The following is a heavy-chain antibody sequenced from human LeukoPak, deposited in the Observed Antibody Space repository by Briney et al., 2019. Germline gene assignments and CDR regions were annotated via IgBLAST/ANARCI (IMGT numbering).Heavy chain of an antibody. CDR3: ARHGSITMVRGRLRYYYMDV. Sequence: GGSLRLSCAASGFTFSSYWMSWVRQAPGKGLEWVSYISSSGSTIYYADSVKGRFTISRDNAKNSLYLQMNSLRAEDTAVYYCARHGSITMVRGRLRYYYMDVWGKGTTVTISS. D-gene: IGHD3-10*01. CDR2: ISSSGSTI. CDR1: GFTFSSYW. V-gene: IGHV3-48*04. J-gene: IGHJ6*03.